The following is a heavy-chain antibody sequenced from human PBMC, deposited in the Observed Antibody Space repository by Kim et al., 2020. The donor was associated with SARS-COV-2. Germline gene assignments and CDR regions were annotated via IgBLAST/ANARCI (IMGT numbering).Heavy chain of an antibody. V-gene: IGHV3-33*08. J-gene: IGHJ6*01. D-gene: IGHD2-15*01. CDR3: ARGPCSGGGCSSVGTYGMDV. CDR1: GFTFSTYG. Sequence: GGSLRLSCAASGFTFSTYGIHWVRQAPGKGLEWVAVIWSDGGNNYGDSVKGRFTISRDNSKSTLFLQMNSLRAEDTAVYYCARGPCSGGGCSSVGTYGMDVWGQGTTVTVSS. CDR2: IWSDGGN.